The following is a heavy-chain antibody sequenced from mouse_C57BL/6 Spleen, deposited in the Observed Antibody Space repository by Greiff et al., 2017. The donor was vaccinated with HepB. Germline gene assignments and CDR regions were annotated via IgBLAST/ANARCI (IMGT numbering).Heavy chain of an antibody. Sequence: QQPGAELVKPGASVKMSCKASCYTFTSYWITWVKQRPGQGLEWIGDIYPGSGSTNYNEKFKSKATLTVDTSSSTAYMQLSSLTSEDSAVYYCARWGSSYSRYWGQGTTLTVSS. CDR2: IYPGSGST. CDR3: ARWGSSYSRY. CDR1: CYTFTSYW. V-gene: IGHV1-55*01. D-gene: IGHD1-1*01. J-gene: IGHJ2*01.